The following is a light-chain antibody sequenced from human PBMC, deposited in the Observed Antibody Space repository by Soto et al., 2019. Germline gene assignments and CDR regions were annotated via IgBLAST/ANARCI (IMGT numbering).Light chain of an antibody. V-gene: IGLV2-14*01. CDR3: SSYTSASTPLV. Sequence: QSVLTQPASVSGSPGQSITISCTGTGSDVGGYNYVSWYQQHPGKAPKGMIYDVSNRPSGLSNRFSGSKSGNTASLTISGLQAEDEADYYCSSYTSASTPLVFGGGTELTVL. CDR2: DVS. CDR1: GSDVGGYNY. J-gene: IGLJ2*01.